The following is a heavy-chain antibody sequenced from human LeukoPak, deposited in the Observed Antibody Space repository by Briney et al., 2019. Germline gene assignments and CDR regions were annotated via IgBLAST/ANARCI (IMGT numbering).Heavy chain of an antibody. Sequence: GGSLRLSCAASGFTFSTYWMHWVRQAPGKGLVWVSRINSDGSSTTYADSVKGPFTISRDNAKNTLFLQMNSLRVEDTAVYYCARGASTDTGWFDPWGQGTLVTVSS. CDR2: INSDGSST. CDR1: GFTFSTYW. V-gene: IGHV3-74*01. CDR3: ARGASTDTGWFDP. D-gene: IGHD2-2*01. J-gene: IGHJ5*02.